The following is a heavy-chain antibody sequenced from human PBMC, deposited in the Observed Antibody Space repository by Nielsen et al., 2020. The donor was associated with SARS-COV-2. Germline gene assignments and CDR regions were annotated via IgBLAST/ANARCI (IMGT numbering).Heavy chain of an antibody. CDR3: VKDNSEYCSSASCYLGY. CDR1: GFTFSSYV. D-gene: IGHD2-2*01. CDR2: ISSNGVST. V-gene: IGHV3-64D*09. Sequence: GESLKISCSASGFTFSSYVMHWVRQAPGKGLEYVSAISSNGVSTYYADSVRGRFTFSRDNSNYTLYLQMSSLRTEDTAVYYCVKDNSEYCSSASCYLGYWGQGTLVTVSS. J-gene: IGHJ4*02.